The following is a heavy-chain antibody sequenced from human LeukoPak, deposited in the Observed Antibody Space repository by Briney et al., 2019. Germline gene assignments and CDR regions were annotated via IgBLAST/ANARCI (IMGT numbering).Heavy chain of an antibody. CDR3: TRGSGSYDY. Sequence: GGSLRLSCAASGFTFSSYEMNWVRQAPGKGLEGVSYISSSGTTTHYADSVKGRFTISRDNAKHSLYLQMNSLRVEDTAAYYCTRGSGSYDYWGQGTLVTVSS. D-gene: IGHD1-26*01. CDR2: ISSSGTTT. V-gene: IGHV3-48*03. J-gene: IGHJ4*02. CDR1: GFTFSSYE.